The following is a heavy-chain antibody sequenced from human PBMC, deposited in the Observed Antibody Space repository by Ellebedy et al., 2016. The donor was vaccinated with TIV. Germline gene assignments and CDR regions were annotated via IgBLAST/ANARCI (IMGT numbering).Heavy chain of an antibody. J-gene: IGHJ4*02. Sequence: GGSLRLSXAASGFTFTNSGFHWVRQAPGKGLEWVAVISHDGMNKYYAGSVKGRFTISRDDSKTTVYLEMDSLRIEDTALYYCAKWSGYRGGGYYSDYWGQGTLVTVSS. V-gene: IGHV3-30*18. CDR1: GFTFTNSG. CDR2: ISHDGMNK. CDR3: AKWSGYRGGGYYSDY. D-gene: IGHD5-12*01.